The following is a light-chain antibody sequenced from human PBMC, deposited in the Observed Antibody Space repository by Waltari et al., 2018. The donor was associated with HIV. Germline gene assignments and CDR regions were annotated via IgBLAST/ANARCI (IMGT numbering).Light chain of an antibody. CDR3: QAWDSGKGV. CDR1: NLENKY. Sequence: SSELTQPPSVTVSPGQTATITCSGDNLENKYTCWYQQRPAHTPVLVIYQDSKRPSGIPDRFCGSKAANTATLTISGTQAMDEADCDCQAWDSGKGVFGGGTKLTVL. V-gene: IGLV3-1*01. CDR2: QDS. J-gene: IGLJ3*02.